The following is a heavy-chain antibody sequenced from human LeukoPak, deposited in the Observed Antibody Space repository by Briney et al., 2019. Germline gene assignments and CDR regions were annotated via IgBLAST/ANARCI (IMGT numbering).Heavy chain of an antibody. D-gene: IGHD6-19*01. Sequence: GGSLRLSCAASGFTFSSYWMHWVRQAPGKGLEWVSGISWNSGSIGYADSVKGRFTISRDNAENSLYLQMNSLRAEDTAFYYCAKDLKAVAGALGYFDYWGQGTLVTVSS. J-gene: IGHJ4*02. V-gene: IGHV3-9*01. CDR1: GFTFSSYW. CDR2: ISWNSGSI. CDR3: AKDLKAVAGALGYFDY.